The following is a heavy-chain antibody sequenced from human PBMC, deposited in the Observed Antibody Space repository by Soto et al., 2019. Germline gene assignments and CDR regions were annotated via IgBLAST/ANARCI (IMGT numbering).Heavy chain of an antibody. V-gene: IGHV3-30-3*01. J-gene: IGHJ4*02. CDR3: ARDSSSLPDY. CDR2: ISYDGSNK. CDR1: GFTFSSYA. D-gene: IGHD6-13*01. Sequence: GGSLRLSCAASGFTFSSYAMHWVRQAPGKGLEWVAVISYDGSNKYYADSVKGRFTISRDDAKNSLYLQMDSLRDEDTAVYYCARDSSSLPDYWGQGTLVTVSS.